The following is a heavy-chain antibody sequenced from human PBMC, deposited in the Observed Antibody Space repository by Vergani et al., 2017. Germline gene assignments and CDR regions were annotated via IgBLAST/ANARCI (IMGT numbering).Heavy chain of an antibody. Sequence: VQLVESGGGLVKPGGSLRLSCAASGFTFSDYYMSWIRQAPGKGLEWVANIKQDGSEKYYVDSVKGRFTISRDNAKNSLYLQMNSLRAEDTAVYYCARSRKIAVADYFDYWGQGTLVTVSS. CDR3: ARSRKIAVADYFDY. V-gene: IGHV3-7*03. J-gene: IGHJ4*02. CDR1: GFTFSDYY. CDR2: IKQDGSEK. D-gene: IGHD6-19*01.